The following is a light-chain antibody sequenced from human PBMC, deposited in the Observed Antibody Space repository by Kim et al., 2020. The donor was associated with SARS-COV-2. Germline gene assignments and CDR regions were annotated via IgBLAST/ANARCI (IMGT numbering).Light chain of an antibody. CDR3: QAWDRRTSTWV. CDR2: QDN. J-gene: IGLJ3*02. Sequence: KYVCWYQQKPGQSPVLVIYQDNKRPSGIPGRFSGSNSGNTATLTISGTQALDEAVYYCQAWDRRTSTWVFGGGTQLTVL. V-gene: IGLV3-1*01. CDR1: KY.